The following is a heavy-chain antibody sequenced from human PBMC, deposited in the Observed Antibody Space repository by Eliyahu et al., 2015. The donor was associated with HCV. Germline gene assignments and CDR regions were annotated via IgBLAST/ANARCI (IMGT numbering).Heavy chain of an antibody. D-gene: IGHD6-13*01. CDR2: KLNSGTT. Sequence: QVQLQESGPGLVKPSQTLSLPCTVSGXSXNSGGYLWNWIRQLPGKGLEWIGQKLNSGTTYYNPSLKSRVSISIDTSNNQFSLKLSSVTAADTAVYYCARGSGTGTNSWSTFDYWGQGTLVTVSS. CDR3: ARGSGTGTNSWSTFDY. J-gene: IGHJ4*02. CDR1: GXSXNSGGYL. V-gene: IGHV4-31*03.